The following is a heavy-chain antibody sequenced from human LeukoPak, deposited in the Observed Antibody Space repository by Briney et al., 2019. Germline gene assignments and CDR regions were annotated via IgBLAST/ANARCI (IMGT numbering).Heavy chain of an antibody. CDR2: INTNTGNP. D-gene: IGHD3-9*01. Sequence: ASVKVSCKVSGYTLTELSMHWVRQAPGQGLEWMGWINTNTGNPTYAQGFTGRFVFSLDTSVSTAYLQISSLKAEDTAVYYCARDRYDILTGYYEGAFDIWGQGTMVTVSS. V-gene: IGHV7-4-1*02. CDR3: ARDRYDILTGYYEGAFDI. CDR1: GYTLTELS. J-gene: IGHJ3*02.